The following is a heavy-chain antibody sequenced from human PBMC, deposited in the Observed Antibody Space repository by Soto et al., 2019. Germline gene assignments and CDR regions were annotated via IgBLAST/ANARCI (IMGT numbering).Heavy chain of an antibody. Sequence: PGGSLRLSCAASGFTFSSYAMSWVRQAPGKGLEWVSAISGSGGSTYYADSVKGRFTISRDNSKNTLYLQMNSLRAEDTAVYYCAKDHPTLRGYYYGMDVWGQGTTVTVSS. V-gene: IGHV3-23*01. CDR2: ISGSGGST. CDR3: AKDHPTLRGYYYGMDV. CDR1: GFTFSSYA. J-gene: IGHJ6*02. D-gene: IGHD4-17*01.